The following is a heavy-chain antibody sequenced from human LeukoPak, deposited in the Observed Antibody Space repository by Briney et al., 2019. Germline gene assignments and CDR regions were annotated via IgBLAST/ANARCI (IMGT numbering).Heavy chain of an antibody. V-gene: IGHV3-23*01. D-gene: IGHD2-2*01. J-gene: IGHJ5*02. CDR1: GFTFSSYA. CDR3: ARTGYCSSTSCSAGFDP. Sequence: PGGSLRLSCAASGFTFSSYAMSWVRQAPAKGLDWVSCLSGGGGSTYYADSVKGRFTISRDNSKNTLYLQMNSLGAEDTAVYYCARTGYCSSTSCSAGFDPWGQGTLVTVSS. CDR2: LSGGGGST.